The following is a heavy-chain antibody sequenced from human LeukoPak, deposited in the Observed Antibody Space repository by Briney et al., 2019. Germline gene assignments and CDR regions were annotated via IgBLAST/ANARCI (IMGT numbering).Heavy chain of an antibody. CDR2: IIPIFGTA. D-gene: IGHD6-19*01. Sequence: EASVKVSCKASGGTFSSYAISWVRQAPGQGLEWMGGIIPIFGTANYAQKFQGRVTITADESTSTAYMELSSLRSEDTAVYYCASHSSGWYYFDYWGQGTLVTVSS. V-gene: IGHV1-69*13. CDR3: ASHSSGWYYFDY. CDR1: GGTFSSYA. J-gene: IGHJ4*02.